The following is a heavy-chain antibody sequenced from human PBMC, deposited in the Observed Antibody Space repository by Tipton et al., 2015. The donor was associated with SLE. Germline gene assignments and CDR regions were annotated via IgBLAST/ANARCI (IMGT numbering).Heavy chain of an antibody. Sequence: SLRLSCAASGFTFSNSAMSWVRQAPGKGLEWVSVVYGGGGTYYADSVKGRFTISRDNSKNTLYLQMNSLRAEDTAVYYCARVPKGIVGYIDHWGQGILVTVSS. V-gene: IGHV3-23*03. CDR2: VYGGGGT. CDR1: GFTFSNSA. J-gene: IGHJ4*02. CDR3: ARVPKGIVGYIDH. D-gene: IGHD2-15*01.